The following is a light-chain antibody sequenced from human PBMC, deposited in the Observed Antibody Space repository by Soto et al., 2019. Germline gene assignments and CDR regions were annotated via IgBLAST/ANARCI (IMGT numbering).Light chain of an antibody. V-gene: IGLV2-14*03. CDR3: SSYRTSSTPLL. CDR2: DVS. J-gene: IGLJ1*01. Sequence: QSALTQPASVSGSPGQSITISCTGTSSDIGSYNYVSWYQQHPGKAPKLIISDVSNRPSGVSNRFSGSKSGNTASLIISGLQAEDEGDYYCSSYRTSSTPLLFGTGTKLTVL. CDR1: SSDIGSYNY.